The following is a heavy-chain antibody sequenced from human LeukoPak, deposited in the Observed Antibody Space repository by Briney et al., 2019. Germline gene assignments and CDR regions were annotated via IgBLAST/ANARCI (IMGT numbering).Heavy chain of an antibody. V-gene: IGHV4-59*08. CDR2: IFYSGST. CDR3: ARGDESQFDY. Sequence: SETLSLTCTVSGASFRGYYWGWIRQPPGKGLEWIGYIFYSGSTNYNASLKSRVAISLDTSKKQFSLKLSFVTAADTAVYYCARGDESQFDYWGQGTLVTVSS. D-gene: IGHD2-21*02. J-gene: IGHJ4*02. CDR1: GASFRGYY.